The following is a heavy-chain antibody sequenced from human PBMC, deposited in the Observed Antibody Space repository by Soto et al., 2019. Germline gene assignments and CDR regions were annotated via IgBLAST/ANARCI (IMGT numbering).Heavy chain of an antibody. J-gene: IGHJ4*02. CDR2: IWYDGSNK. V-gene: IGHV3-33*01. CDR3: ARTLRGYDLDY. CDR1: GFTFRSYG. Sequence: QVQLVESGGGVVQPGRSLRLSCAASGFTFRSYGMHWVRQAPGKGLEWVAAIWYDGSNKYYADSVKGRFTISRDNFKNTLYLQMNSLRAEDTAIYYCARTLRGYDLDYWGQGTLVTVSS. D-gene: IGHD5-12*01.